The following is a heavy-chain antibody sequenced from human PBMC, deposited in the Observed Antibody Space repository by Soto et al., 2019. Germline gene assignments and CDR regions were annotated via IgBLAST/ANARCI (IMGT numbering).Heavy chain of an antibody. D-gene: IGHD6-13*01. Sequence: QVQLVQSGAEVKKPGASVKVSCKASGYTFTSYDVNWVRQAPGQGLEWMGWMNPNNGDTCYAQKCQGRVTMSRNTSISTAYMELTSLTSEETAVYYCVGARTEFSTSSWGGFAPWGQGTLVTVSS. CDR3: VGARTEFSTSSWGGFAP. V-gene: IGHV1-8*01. J-gene: IGHJ5*02. CDR1: GYTFTSYD. CDR2: MNPNNGDT.